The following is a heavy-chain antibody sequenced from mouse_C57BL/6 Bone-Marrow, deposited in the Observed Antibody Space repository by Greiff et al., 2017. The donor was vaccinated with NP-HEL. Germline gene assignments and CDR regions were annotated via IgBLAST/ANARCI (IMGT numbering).Heavy chain of an antibody. CDR3: AREGGNWFAY. J-gene: IGHJ3*01. CDR1: GFTFSDYG. D-gene: IGHD2-1*01. Sequence: EVQGVESGGGLVKPGGSLKLSCAASGFTFSDYGMHWVRQAPEKGLEWVAYISSGSSTIYYADTVKGRFTISRDNAKNTLFLHMTSLRSEDTAMYYCAREGGNWFAYWGQGTLVTVSA. CDR2: ISSGSSTI. V-gene: IGHV5-17*01.